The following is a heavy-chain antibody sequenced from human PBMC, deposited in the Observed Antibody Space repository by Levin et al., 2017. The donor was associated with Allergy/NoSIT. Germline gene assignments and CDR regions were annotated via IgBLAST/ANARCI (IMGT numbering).Heavy chain of an antibody. CDR2: IYWDDDK. D-gene: IGHD3-22*01. CDR3: QRLRKYNYERSGVQTYNFDH. CDR1: GFSFNTRGVG. J-gene: IGHJ4*02. Sequence: SGPTLVKPTQTLTLTCTCSGFSFNTRGVGVGWIRPPPGKALEWLALIYWDDDKNSSPSLKSRLTRTKDTSKNQVGETITNMVPVDRGSYYCQRLRKYNYERSGVQTYNFDHWGQGTLVTVSS. V-gene: IGHV2-5*02.